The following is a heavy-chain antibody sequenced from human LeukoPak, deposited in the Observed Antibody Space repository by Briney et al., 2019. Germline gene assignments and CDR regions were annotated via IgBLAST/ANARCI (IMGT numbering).Heavy chain of an antibody. CDR1: GFTFSSYS. J-gene: IGHJ4*02. CDR2: ISSSSSTI. D-gene: IGHD2-2*02. CDR3: ARAILGGPLNDY. V-gene: IGHV3-48*02. Sequence: GSLRLSCAAPGFTFSSYSMNWVRQAPGKGLEWVSYISSSSSTIYYADSVKGRFTISRDNAKNSLYLQMNSLRDEDTAVYYCARAILGGPLNDYWGQGTLVTVSS.